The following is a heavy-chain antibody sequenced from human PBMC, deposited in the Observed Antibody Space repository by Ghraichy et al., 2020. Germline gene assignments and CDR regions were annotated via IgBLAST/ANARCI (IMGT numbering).Heavy chain of an antibody. Sequence: GGSLRLSCAASGFTFSSYAMHWVRQAPGKGLEWVAVISYDGSNKYYADSVKGRFTISRDNSKNTLYLQMNSLRAEDTAVYYCARDGSPPPLLYSYFDYWGQGTLVTVSS. CDR1: GFTFSSYA. CDR3: ARDGSPPPLLYSYFDY. V-gene: IGHV3-30-3*01. J-gene: IGHJ4*02. D-gene: IGHD2-2*02. CDR2: ISYDGSNK.